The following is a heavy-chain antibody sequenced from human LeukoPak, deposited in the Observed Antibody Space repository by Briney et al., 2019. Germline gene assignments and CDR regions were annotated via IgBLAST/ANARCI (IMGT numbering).Heavy chain of an antibody. V-gene: IGHV4-38-2*02. D-gene: IGHD6-13*01. Sequence: KPSETLSLTCTVSGYSISSGYYWGWLRQPPGRGLEWIGTIYHSGSTYYNPSLKSRVTISVDTSKNQFSLKLSSVTAADTAVYFCARAYSSSWYFNWFDPWGQGTQVTVSS. CDR3: ARAYSSSWYFNWFDP. J-gene: IGHJ5*02. CDR1: GYSISSGYY. CDR2: IYHSGST.